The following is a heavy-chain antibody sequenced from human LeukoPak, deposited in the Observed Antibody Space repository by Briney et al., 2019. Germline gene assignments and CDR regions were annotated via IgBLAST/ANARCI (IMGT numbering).Heavy chain of an antibody. D-gene: IGHD4-17*01. CDR2: IWYDGSNK. CDR3: AKGHSDYGTGFDL. V-gene: IGHV3-33*06. CDR1: GFTFSSYG. J-gene: IGHJ4*02. Sequence: GGSLRLSCAASGFTFSSYGMHWVRQAPGKGLEWVAVIWYDGSNKYYADSVKGRFTISRDNSKNTLYLQMNSLTADDTAVYYCAKGHSDYGTGFDLWGQGTLVTV.